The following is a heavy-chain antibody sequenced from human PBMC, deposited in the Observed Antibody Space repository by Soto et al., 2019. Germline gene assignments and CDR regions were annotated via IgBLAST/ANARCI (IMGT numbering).Heavy chain of an antibody. V-gene: IGHV3-7*01. CDR1: GFTFPNYR. D-gene: IGHD1-26*01. J-gene: IGHJ3*02. CDR3: ARISATSGGAFDI. CDR2: INQDGSDK. Sequence: EVHLVESGGGLVQPGGALTLSCAVSGFTFPNYRMTWVRQAPGKGLEWVANINQDGSDKYYVDSVKGRFTISRDDAKNSLYLQMSSLRAEDTAVYYCARISATSGGAFDIWGQGTMVTVSS.